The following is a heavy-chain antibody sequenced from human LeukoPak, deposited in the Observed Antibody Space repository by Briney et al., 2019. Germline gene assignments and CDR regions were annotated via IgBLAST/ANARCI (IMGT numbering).Heavy chain of an antibody. D-gene: IGHD6-19*01. CDR2: MNPNSGNT. V-gene: IGHV1-8*01. Sequence: ASVKVSCKASGYTFTSYDINWVRQATGQGLEWMGWMNPNSGNTGYAQKFQGRVTMTRNTSISTAYMELSSLRSEDTAVYYCARDHDLLAVAAWLGILDYWGQGTLVTVSS. J-gene: IGHJ4*02. CDR1: GYTFTSYD. CDR3: ARDHDLLAVAAWLGILDY.